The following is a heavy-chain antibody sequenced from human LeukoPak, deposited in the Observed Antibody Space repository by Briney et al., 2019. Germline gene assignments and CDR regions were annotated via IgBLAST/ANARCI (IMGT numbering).Heavy chain of an antibody. J-gene: IGHJ6*03. V-gene: IGHV4-4*07. D-gene: IGHD6-6*01. CDR3: AKLDLGSSSSRYYYMDV. Sequence: SETLSLTCTVPGGSISSYYWSWIRQPAGKGLEWIGRIYTSGSTNYNPSLKSRVTMSVDTSKNQFSLRLSSVTAADTAVYYCAKLDLGSSSSRYYYMDVWGKGTTVTVSS. CDR2: IYTSGST. CDR1: GGSISSYY.